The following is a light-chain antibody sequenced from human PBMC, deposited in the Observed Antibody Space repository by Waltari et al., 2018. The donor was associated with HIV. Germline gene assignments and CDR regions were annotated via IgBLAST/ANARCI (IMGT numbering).Light chain of an antibody. CDR1: SSDIGGYNY. CDR3: SSYTSGTTWV. V-gene: IGLV2-14*01. CDR2: EVS. Sequence: QSALTQPASVSGSPGQSFTISCTGTSSDIGGYNYVSWHQHHPDRAPKLIIFEVSNRPAGVSHRFSGSTSSNTASLVISGLLAEDDADYYCSSYTSGTTWVFGGGTKLTVL. J-gene: IGLJ3*02.